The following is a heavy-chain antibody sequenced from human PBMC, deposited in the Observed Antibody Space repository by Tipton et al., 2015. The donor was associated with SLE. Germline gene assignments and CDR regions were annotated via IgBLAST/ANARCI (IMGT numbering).Heavy chain of an antibody. D-gene: IGHD3-10*01. CDR2: INPSSGGT. J-gene: IGHJ1*01. V-gene: IGHV1-46*01. CDR1: GYTFTSYY. Sequence: QSGPEVKKPGASMKVSCKASGYTFTSYYMHWVRQAPGQGLEWMGIINPSSGGTTYAQKFHGRGTMTRDTSTSTVYMELSSLKSEDTAVYYCTKAGPGGVGLIQYFQHWGQGTLVTVSS. CDR3: TKAGPGGVGLIQYFQH.